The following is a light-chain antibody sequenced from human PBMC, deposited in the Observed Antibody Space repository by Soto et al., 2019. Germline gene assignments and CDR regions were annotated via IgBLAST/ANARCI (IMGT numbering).Light chain of an antibody. Sequence: QSVLTQPPSVSGAPGQRVTITWTGSSSNIGAGYNVHWYQQLPGTAPKLLIYGNSNRPSGVPDRFSGSKSGTSASLAITGLQAEDEADYYCQSYDSSLSGFWVFGGGTKLTVL. CDR1: SSNIGAGYN. CDR2: GNS. CDR3: QSYDSSLSGFWV. J-gene: IGLJ3*02. V-gene: IGLV1-40*01.